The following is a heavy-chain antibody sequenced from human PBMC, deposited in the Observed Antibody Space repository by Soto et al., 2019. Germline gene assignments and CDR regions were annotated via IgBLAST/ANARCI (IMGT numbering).Heavy chain of an antibody. Sequence: QVQLVESGGGVVQPGRSLRLSCAASGFSFSTYFMHWARQAPGKGLEWVAVMYYDGSTKYYADSVKGRFTISRDNSKNMLYPQLNSLRAEDTAVYYCARHTTVITFHALDIWGQGTTVTVSP. V-gene: IGHV3-33*01. CDR2: MYYDGSTK. D-gene: IGHD4-4*01. CDR3: ARHTTVITFHALDI. CDR1: GFSFSTYF. J-gene: IGHJ3*02.